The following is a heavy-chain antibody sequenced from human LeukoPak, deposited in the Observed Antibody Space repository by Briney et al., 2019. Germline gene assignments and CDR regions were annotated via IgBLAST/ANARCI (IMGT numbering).Heavy chain of an antibody. D-gene: IGHD6-19*01. Sequence: GGSLRLSCAASGLTFSSYSMNWVRQAPGKGLEWVSSISSSSSYIYYADSVKGRFTISRDNAKNSLYLQMNSLRAEDTAVYYCARAGIAVAGDDYWGQGTLVTVSS. CDR1: GLTFSSYS. J-gene: IGHJ4*02. V-gene: IGHV3-21*01. CDR2: ISSSSSYI. CDR3: ARAGIAVAGDDY.